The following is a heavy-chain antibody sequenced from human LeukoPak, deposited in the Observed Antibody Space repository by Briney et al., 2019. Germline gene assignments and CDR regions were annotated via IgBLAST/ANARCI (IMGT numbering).Heavy chain of an antibody. Sequence: KPSETLSLTCTVSGGSISSYYWSWIRQPPGKGLEWIGYIYYSGSTNYNPSLKSQVTISVDTSKNQFSLKLSSVTAADTAVYYCARAVAGMAFDIWGQGTMVTVSS. D-gene: IGHD6-19*01. CDR3: ARAVAGMAFDI. CDR1: GGSISSYY. CDR2: IYYSGST. J-gene: IGHJ3*02. V-gene: IGHV4-59*01.